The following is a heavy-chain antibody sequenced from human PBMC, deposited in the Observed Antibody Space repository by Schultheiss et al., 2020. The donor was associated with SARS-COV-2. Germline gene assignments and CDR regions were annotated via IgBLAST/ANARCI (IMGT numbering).Heavy chain of an antibody. CDR3: ARGGRAVVIAIRRVGLWFDP. D-gene: IGHD2-21*01. Sequence: SETLSLTCAVYGGSFSGYYWSWIRQPPGKGLEWIGEINHSGSTTYNPSLKSRVTISVDTSKNQFSLKLSSVTAADTAVYYCARGGRAVVIAIRRVGLWFDPWGQGTLVTVSS. CDR2: INHSGST. J-gene: IGHJ5*02. V-gene: IGHV4-34*01. CDR1: GGSFSGYY.